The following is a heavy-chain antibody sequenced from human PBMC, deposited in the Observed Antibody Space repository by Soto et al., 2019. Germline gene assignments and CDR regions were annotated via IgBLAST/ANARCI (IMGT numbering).Heavy chain of an antibody. J-gene: IGHJ4*02. D-gene: IGHD2-2*01. V-gene: IGHV3-23*01. CDR3: AKDTVVVPAAADY. Sequence: EVQLLESGGGLVQPGGSLRLSCAASGFTFSSYAMSWVRQAPGKWLEWVSAISGSGGSTYYADSVKGRFTISRDNSKNTLYLQMNSLRAEDTAVYYCAKDTVVVPAAADYWGQGTLVTVSS. CDR2: ISGSGGST. CDR1: GFTFSSYA.